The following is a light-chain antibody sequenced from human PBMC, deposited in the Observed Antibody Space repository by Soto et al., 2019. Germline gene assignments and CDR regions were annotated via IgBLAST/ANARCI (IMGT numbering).Light chain of an antibody. V-gene: IGKV3-20*01. CDR2: GAS. CDR1: QCVSSSY. CDR3: QQYGSSPWT. J-gene: IGKJ1*01. Sequence: ESVLSQSSATLSNYPKEISTIYYRAIQCVSSSYLAWYQQKPGQAPRPLIYGASSRAIGIPDRFSGSGSGTDFTLTISILEPEDFAVYYCQQYGSSPWTFGQGTKVDIK.